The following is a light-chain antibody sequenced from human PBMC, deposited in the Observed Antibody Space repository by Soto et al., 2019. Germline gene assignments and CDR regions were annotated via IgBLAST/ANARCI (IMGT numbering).Light chain of an antibody. CDR1: QNINNN. J-gene: IGKJ4*01. CDR3: QQYKDWPLT. V-gene: IGKV3-15*01. CDR2: HAS. Sequence: EIVMTQSPATLSVSPGERATLSCRASQNINNNLAWYQQKPGQVPRLLIYHASTGVTGIPARFSGSGSGTELTLTISSVQSEDFAVYYCQQYKDWPLTFGGGTKVEIK.